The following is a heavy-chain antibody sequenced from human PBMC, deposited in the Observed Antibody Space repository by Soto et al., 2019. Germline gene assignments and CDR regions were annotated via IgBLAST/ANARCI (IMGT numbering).Heavy chain of an antibody. CDR1: GFTFSSYA. Sequence: PGGSLRLSCAASGFTFSSYAMHWVRQAPGKGLEWVAVISYDGSNKYYADSVKGRFTISRDNSKNTLYLQMNSLRAEDTAVYYCARDYGDYNFGYWGQGTLVTVSS. D-gene: IGHD4-17*01. CDR3: ARDYGDYNFGY. V-gene: IGHV3-30-3*01. CDR2: ISYDGSNK. J-gene: IGHJ4*02.